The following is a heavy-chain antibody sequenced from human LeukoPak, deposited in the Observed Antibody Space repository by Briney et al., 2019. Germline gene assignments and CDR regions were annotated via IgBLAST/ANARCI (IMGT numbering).Heavy chain of an antibody. J-gene: IGHJ4*02. D-gene: IGHD5-12*01. V-gene: IGHV4-4*07. CDR1: GGSISSYY. CDR2: IYTSGGT. Sequence: SETLSLTCTVSGGSISSYYWSWIRQPAGKGLEWIGRIYTSGGTNYNPSLKSRVTMSVDTSKNQFSLKLSSVTAADTAVYYCARSSIVATTFDYWGQGTLVTVSS. CDR3: ARSSIVATTFDY.